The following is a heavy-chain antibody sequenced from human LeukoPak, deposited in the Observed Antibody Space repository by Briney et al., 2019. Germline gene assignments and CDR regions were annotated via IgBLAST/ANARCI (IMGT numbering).Heavy chain of an antibody. CDR2: IKTDGSIG. CDR3: VRDRTTVTLFDS. D-gene: IGHD4-17*01. V-gene: IGHV3-74*01. CDR1: GFTFTDHW. Sequence: PGGSLRLSSAASGFTFTDHWMHWVRQAPGKGLVWVSRIKTDGSIGGYADSVEGRFTVSRDNARNTVYLEMSSLRVDDTAVYFCVRDRTTVTLFDSWGQGTLVTVAS. J-gene: IGHJ4*02.